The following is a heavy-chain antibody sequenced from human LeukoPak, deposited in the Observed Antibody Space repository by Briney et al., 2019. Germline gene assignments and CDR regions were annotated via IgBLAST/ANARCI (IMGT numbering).Heavy chain of an antibody. V-gene: IGHV4-59*01. Sequence: SAPLSLTCTVSGGSISSYYWSWIRPPPGKGLEWIGYIYYSGSTNYNPSLKSRVTISVDTSKNQFSLKLSSVTAADTAVYYCARLVVGSRFDPWGQGTLVTVSS. CDR1: GGSISSYY. J-gene: IGHJ5*02. CDR2: IYYSGST. CDR3: ARLVVGSRFDP. D-gene: IGHD1-26*01.